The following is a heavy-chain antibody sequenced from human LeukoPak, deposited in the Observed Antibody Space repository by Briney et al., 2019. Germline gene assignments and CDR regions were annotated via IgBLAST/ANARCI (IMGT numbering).Heavy chain of an antibody. CDR3: ARPSWSSNAFDI. V-gene: IGHV1-69*05. CDR1: GGTFSSYA. Sequence: SVKVSCKASGGTFSSYAVSWVRQAPGQGLEWMGGIIPIFGTANYAQKFQGRVTITTDESTSTAYMELSSLRSEDTAVYYCARPSWSSNAFDIWGQGTMVTVSS. D-gene: IGHD6-13*01. CDR2: IIPIFGTA. J-gene: IGHJ3*02.